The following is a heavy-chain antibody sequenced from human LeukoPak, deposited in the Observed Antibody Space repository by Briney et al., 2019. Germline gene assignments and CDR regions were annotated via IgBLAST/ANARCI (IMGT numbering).Heavy chain of an antibody. CDR3: ARGKTVLRYFDWLSYFDY. V-gene: IGHV4-38-2*02. Sequence: SETLSLTCTVSGYSISSGYYWGWIRQPPGKGLEWIGSIYHSGSTYYNPSLKSRVTISVDTSKNQFSLKLSSVTAADTAVYYCARGKTVLRYFDWLSYFDYWGQGTLVTVSS. CDR2: IYHSGST. D-gene: IGHD3-9*01. CDR1: GYSISSGYY. J-gene: IGHJ4*02.